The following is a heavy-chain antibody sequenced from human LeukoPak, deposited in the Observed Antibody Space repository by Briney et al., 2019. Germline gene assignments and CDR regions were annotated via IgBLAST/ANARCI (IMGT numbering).Heavy chain of an antibody. Sequence: SETLSLTCTVSGGSISSYYWIWIRQPPGKGLEWIGYIYYSGSTNYNPSLKSRVTISVDTSKNQFSLKLSSVTAADTAVYYCARDLGAGGYWGQGTLVTVSS. CDR3: ARDLGAGGY. CDR1: GGSISSYY. D-gene: IGHD1-26*01. J-gene: IGHJ4*02. V-gene: IGHV4-59*01. CDR2: IYYSGST.